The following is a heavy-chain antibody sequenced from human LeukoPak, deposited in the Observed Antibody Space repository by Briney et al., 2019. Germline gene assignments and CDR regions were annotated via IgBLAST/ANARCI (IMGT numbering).Heavy chain of an antibody. CDR2: IKQDGSEK. CDR1: GFTFSSYW. V-gene: IGHV3-7*01. D-gene: IGHD4-17*01. J-gene: IGHJ4*02. CDR3: ARGNYGDYVLDY. Sequence: QPGGSPRLSCAASGFTFSSYWMSWVRQAPGEGLEWVANIKQDGSEKYYVDSVKGRFTISRDNAKNSLYLQMNSLRAEDTAVYYCARGNYGDYVLDYWGQGTLVTVSS.